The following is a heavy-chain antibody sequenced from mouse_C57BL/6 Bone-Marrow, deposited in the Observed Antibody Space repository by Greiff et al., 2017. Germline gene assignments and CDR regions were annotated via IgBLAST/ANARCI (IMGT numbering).Heavy chain of an antibody. CDR2: IDPNRGGT. CDR3: ARNYYGSSYNWYFDV. V-gene: IGHV1-72*01. D-gene: IGHD1-1*01. Sequence: QVQLQQPGAELVKPGASVKLSCKASGYTFTSYWMHWVKQRPGRGLEWIGRIDPNRGGTKYNEKFKSKATLTVDKPSSTAFMQLSSLTSEDSAVYYCARNYYGSSYNWYFDVWGTGTTVTVSS. CDR1: GYTFTSYW. J-gene: IGHJ1*03.